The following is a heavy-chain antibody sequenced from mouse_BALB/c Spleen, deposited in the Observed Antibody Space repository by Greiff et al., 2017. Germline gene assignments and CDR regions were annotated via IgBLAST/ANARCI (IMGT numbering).Heavy chain of an antibody. CDR2: ISSGGGST. J-gene: IGHJ4*01. CDR3: ARRGYDYDDAMDY. D-gene: IGHD2-4*01. Sequence: EVKVVESGGGLVKPGGSLKLSCAASGFAFSSYDMSWVRQTPEKRLEWVAYISSGGGSTYYPDTVKGRFTISRDNAKNTLYLQMSSLKSEDTAMYYCARRGYDYDDAMDYWGQGTSVTVSS. V-gene: IGHV5-12-1*01. CDR1: GFAFSSYD.